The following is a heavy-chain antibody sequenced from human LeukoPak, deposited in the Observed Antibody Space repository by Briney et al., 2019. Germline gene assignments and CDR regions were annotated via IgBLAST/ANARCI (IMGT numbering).Heavy chain of an antibody. J-gene: IGHJ4*02. D-gene: IGHD1-1*01. CDR3: ARGVGNWNPILVY. CDR1: GYTFTGYY. V-gene: IGHV1-2*02. Sequence: GASVKVSCKASGYTFTGYYMHWVRQAPGQGLEWMGWINPNSGGTNYAQKFQGRVTMTRDTSISTAYMELSRLRSDDTAVYYCARGVGNWNPILVYWGQGTLVTVSS. CDR2: INPNSGGT.